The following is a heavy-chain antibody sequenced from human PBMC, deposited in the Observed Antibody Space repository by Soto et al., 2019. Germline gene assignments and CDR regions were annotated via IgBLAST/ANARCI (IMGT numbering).Heavy chain of an antibody. CDR2: ISGSGGST. V-gene: IGHV3-23*01. J-gene: IGHJ3*02. D-gene: IGHD3-16*02. Sequence: EVQLLESGGGLVQPGGSLRLSCAASGFTFSSYAMSWVRQAPGKGLEWVSAISGSGGSTYYADSVKGRFTSSRDNSKNTLYLQMNSLRAEDTAVYYCAKDWGMITFGGVTVDAFDIWGQGTMVTVSS. CDR1: GFTFSSYA. CDR3: AKDWGMITFGGVTVDAFDI.